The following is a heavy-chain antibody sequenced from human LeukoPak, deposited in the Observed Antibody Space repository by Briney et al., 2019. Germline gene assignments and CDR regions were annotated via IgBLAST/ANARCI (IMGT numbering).Heavy chain of an antibody. Sequence: PGGSLRPSCAASGFTFSSYEMNWVRQAPGKGLEWVSYISSSGSTIYYADSVKGRFTVSRDNAKNSLYLQMNSLRAEDTAVYYCARDNSQQLFDHWGQGTLVTVSS. CDR2: ISSSGSTI. D-gene: IGHD6-13*01. CDR1: GFTFSSYE. CDR3: ARDNSQQLFDH. V-gene: IGHV3-48*03. J-gene: IGHJ4*02.